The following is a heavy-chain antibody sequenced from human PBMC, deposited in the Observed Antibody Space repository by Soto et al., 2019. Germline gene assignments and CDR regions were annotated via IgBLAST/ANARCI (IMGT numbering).Heavy chain of an antibody. CDR2: ISTTSTYK. V-gene: IGHV3-21*01. D-gene: IGHD6-19*01. CDR1: GFAFNNHS. Sequence: GGSLRLSCVVSGFAFNNHSMAWVRQAPGKGLEWVASISTTSTYKYHADSMKGRITVSRDNSQNSLFLQMDRLRVDDTAVYYCVRGPRWLQPYYFDSWGQGTRVTVYS. J-gene: IGHJ4*02. CDR3: VRGPRWLQPYYFDS.